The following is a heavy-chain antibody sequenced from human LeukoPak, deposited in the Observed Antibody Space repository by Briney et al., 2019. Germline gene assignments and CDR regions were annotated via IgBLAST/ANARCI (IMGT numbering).Heavy chain of an antibody. CDR3: VRGPSIPVAAS. D-gene: IGHD6-19*01. J-gene: IGHJ5*02. CDR1: GGSLSGHY. Sequence: PSETLSLTCAVHGGSLSGHYCIWIRQAPGKGLEWIGEINHSGSPNYSPSFKSRVTISADTSKNQFSLSLRSVTAADTAVYYCVRGPSIPVAASWGQGTLVAVSS. CDR2: INHSGSP. V-gene: IGHV4-34*01.